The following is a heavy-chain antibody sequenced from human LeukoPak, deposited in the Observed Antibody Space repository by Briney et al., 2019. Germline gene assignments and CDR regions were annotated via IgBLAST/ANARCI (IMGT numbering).Heavy chain of an antibody. CDR2: LYYTGSF. V-gene: IGHV4-39*01. CDR3: ARHWDPAASHPAQFAS. Sequence: SETLSLTCAVSGDSISRYYWSWIRQPPGKGLEWIRSLYYTGSFDYNPSLKSRVTISVDTSKNQFSLKLSAVTAADTAVYYCARHWDPAASHPAQFASWGQGTLVTVSS. J-gene: IGHJ4*02. D-gene: IGHD2-15*01. CDR1: GDSISRYY.